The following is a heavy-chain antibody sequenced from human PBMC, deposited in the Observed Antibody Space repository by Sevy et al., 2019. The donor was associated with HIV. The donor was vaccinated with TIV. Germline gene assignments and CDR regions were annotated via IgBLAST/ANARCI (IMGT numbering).Heavy chain of an antibody. J-gene: IGHJ6*02. CDR3: ARGSRYSSSSGGGYYYYYGMDV. CDR2: ISSSGSTI. D-gene: IGHD6-6*01. CDR1: GFTFSDYY. V-gene: IGHV3-11*01. Sequence: GGSLRLSCAASGFTFSDYYMSWIRQAPGKGLEWVSYISSSGSTIYYADSVKGRFTISRDNAKNSLYLQMNGLRAEDTAVYYCARGSRYSSSSGGGYYYYYGMDVWGQGTTVTVSS.